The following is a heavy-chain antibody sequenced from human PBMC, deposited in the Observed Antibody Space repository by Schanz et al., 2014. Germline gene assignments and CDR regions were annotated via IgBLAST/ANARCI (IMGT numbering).Heavy chain of an antibody. CDR1: GFTFSSYW. D-gene: IGHD2-15*01. CDR3: ATENWWTVEK. J-gene: IGHJ4*02. V-gene: IGHV3-74*02. CDR2: INSDGSTT. Sequence: VHLVESGGGLVKPGGSLRLSCAASGFTFSSYWMHWVRQAPGKGLVWVSRINSDGSTTIYADSVKGRFTISRDNAKNTLYLQMNSLTAEDTAVYYCATENWWTVEKWGQGTLVTVSS.